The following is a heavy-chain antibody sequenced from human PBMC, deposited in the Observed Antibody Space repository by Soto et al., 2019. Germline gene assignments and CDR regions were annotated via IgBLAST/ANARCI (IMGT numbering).Heavy chain of an antibody. V-gene: IGHV4-34*01. J-gene: IGHJ6*02. CDR1: GGSLSGYY. Sequence: ETLSLTCAVYGGSLSGYYWSWLRQPPGKGLEWIGEINHSGSTNYNPSLKSRVTISVDTSKNQFSLKLSSVTAADTAVYYCAREVTMVRGIMDVWGQGTTVTVS. CDR3: AREVTMVRGIMDV. D-gene: IGHD3-10*01. CDR2: INHSGST.